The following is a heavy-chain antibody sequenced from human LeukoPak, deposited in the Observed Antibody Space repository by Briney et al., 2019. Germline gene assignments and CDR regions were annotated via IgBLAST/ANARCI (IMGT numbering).Heavy chain of an antibody. CDR3: ARVDSGGSFDY. CDR2: INPSGGST. V-gene: IGHV1-46*01. D-gene: IGHD3-22*01. CDR1: GGTFSSYA. Sequence: ASVKVSCKASGGTFSSYAISWVRQAPGQGLEWMGIINPSGGSTNYAQRFQGRVTLTRDTSTSTIYMELSSLRSEDTAVYYCARVDSGGSFDYWGQGTLVTVSS. J-gene: IGHJ4*02.